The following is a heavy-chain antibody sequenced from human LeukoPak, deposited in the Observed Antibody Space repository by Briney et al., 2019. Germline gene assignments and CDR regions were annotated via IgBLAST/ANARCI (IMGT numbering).Heavy chain of an antibody. D-gene: IGHD6-19*01. V-gene: IGHV1-69*13. CDR2: IIPIFGTA. CDR3: AREPIDGQWLDSPVSF. CDR1: GGTFSSYA. Sequence: GASVKVSCKASGGTFSSYAISWVRQALGQGLEWMGGIIPIFGTANYAQKFQGRVTITADESTSTAYMELSSLRSEDTAVYYCAREPIDGQWLDSPVSFWGQGTLVTVSS. J-gene: IGHJ4*02.